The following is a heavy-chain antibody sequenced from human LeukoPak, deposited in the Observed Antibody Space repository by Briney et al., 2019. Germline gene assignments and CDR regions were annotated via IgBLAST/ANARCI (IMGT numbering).Heavy chain of an antibody. CDR3: ARDGYSSSPTGYFDY. D-gene: IGHD6-13*01. J-gene: IGHJ4*02. Sequence: SETLSLTCTVSGGSISSYYRSWIRQPPGKGLEWIGYIYYSGSTNYSPSLKSRVTISVDTSKNQFSLKLSSVTAADTAVYYCARDGYSSSPTGYFDYWGQGTLVTVSS. CDR2: IYYSGST. V-gene: IGHV4-59*01. CDR1: GGSISSYY.